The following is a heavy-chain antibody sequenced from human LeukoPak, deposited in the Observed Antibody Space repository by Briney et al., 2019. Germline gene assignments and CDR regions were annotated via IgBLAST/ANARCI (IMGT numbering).Heavy chain of an antibody. CDR2: IKEDGSVK. D-gene: IGHD3-22*01. Sequence: GGSLRLSCTASGFTFSSHWMTWVRQPPGKGLEWVANIKEDGSVKYYVDSVKGRFTISRDNIKNVLYLQMNSLRADDTAVYFCARDLRITMIVAGYWGQGTLVTVSS. CDR3: ARDLRITMIVAGY. V-gene: IGHV3-7*03. J-gene: IGHJ4*02. CDR1: GFTFSSHW.